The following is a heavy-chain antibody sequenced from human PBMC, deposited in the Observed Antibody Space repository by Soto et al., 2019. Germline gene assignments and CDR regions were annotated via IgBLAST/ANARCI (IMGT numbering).Heavy chain of an antibody. CDR3: AKEAKYSSSSEGIGRLYYGVDV. CDR1: GFTFSSYG. V-gene: IGHV3-30*18. D-gene: IGHD6-6*01. Sequence: GGSLRLSCAASGFTFSSYGMHWVRQAPGKGLEWVAVISYDGSNKYYADSVKGRFTISRDNSKNTLDLQMNSLRAEDTAVYYCAKEAKYSSSSEGIGRLYYGVDVWGQGTTVTVSS. CDR2: ISYDGSNK. J-gene: IGHJ6*02.